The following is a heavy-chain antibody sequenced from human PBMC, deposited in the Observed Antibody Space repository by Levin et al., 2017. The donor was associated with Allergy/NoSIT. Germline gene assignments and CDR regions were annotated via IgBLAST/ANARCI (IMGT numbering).Heavy chain of an antibody. CDR2: IKSDGRST. D-gene: IGHD6-13*01. CDR3: TRDAGSSGHDWYFDL. J-gene: IGHJ2*01. V-gene: IGHV3-74*01. CDR1: GFTFRSYW. Sequence: GGSLRLSCAASGFTFRSYWMNLVRQAPGKGLVWVSRIKSDGRSTSYADSVKGRFTISRDNAKNTLYLQMNSLRAEDTAVYYCTRDAGSSGHDWYFDLWGRGTLVTVSS.